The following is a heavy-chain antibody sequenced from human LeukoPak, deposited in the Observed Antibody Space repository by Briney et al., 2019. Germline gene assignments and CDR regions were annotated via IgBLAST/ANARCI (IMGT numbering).Heavy chain of an antibody. CDR3: AREDDIVVVPAAIDYYYYGMDV. CDR2: INWNGGST. V-gene: IGHV3-20*04. D-gene: IGHD2-2*01. Sequence: RAGGSLRLSCAASGFTFDDYGMNWVRQAPGKGLEWVSGINWNGGSTGYADSVKGRFTISRDNVKNSLYLQMNSLRAEDTAVYYCAREDDIVVVPAAIDYYYYGMDVWGQGTTVTVSS. CDR1: GFTFDDYG. J-gene: IGHJ6*02.